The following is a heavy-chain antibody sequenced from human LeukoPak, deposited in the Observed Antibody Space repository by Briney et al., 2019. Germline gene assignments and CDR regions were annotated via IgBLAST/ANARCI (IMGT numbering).Heavy chain of an antibody. CDR2: ISAYNGNT. Sequence: GASVKVSCKASGYTFINYGISWVRQAPGQGLEWMGWISAYNGNTNYAQKLQGRVAMTTDTSTTTAYMELRSLRSDDTAVYYCARDPFWDFWSDHSGDFDIWGQGTMVTVSS. D-gene: IGHD3-3*01. CDR3: ARDPFWDFWSDHSGDFDI. V-gene: IGHV1-18*01. CDR1: GYTFINYG. J-gene: IGHJ3*02.